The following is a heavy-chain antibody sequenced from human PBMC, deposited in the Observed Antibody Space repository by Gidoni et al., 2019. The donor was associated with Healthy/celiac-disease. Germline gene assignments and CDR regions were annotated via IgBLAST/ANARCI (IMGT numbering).Heavy chain of an antibody. CDR2: ISGSGGST. J-gene: IGHJ4*02. Sequence: EVQLLESGGGLVQPGGSLRLSCAASGFTFSSYAMSWVRQAPGKGLEWVSAISGSGGSTYYADSVKGRFTISRDNSKNTLYLQMNSLRAEDTAVYYCAKASLMYDYVWGSYPMYWGQGTLVTVSS. CDR1: GFTFSSYA. V-gene: IGHV3-23*01. D-gene: IGHD3-16*02. CDR3: AKASLMYDYVWGSYPMY.